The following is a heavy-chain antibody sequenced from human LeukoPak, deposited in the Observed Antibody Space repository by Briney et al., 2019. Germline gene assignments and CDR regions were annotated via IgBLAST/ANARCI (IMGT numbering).Heavy chain of an antibody. CDR1: GFTFTTYW. J-gene: IGHJ6*03. CDR2: IKQDGSEK. Sequence: PGESLRLSCAASGFTFTTYWTSWVRQAPGKGLEWVANIKQDGSEKYYVDSVKGRFTISRDNAKNSLYLQMNSLRAEDTAVYYCARETPGYYYYYMDVWGKGTTVTVSS. V-gene: IGHV3-7*01. CDR3: ARETPGYYYYYMDV.